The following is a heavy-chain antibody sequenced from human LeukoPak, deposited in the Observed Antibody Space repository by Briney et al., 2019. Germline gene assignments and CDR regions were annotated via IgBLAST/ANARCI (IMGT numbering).Heavy chain of an antibody. CDR2: IYHSGST. V-gene: IGHV4-38-2*02. CDR3: ARNIVVVPAAINWFDP. D-gene: IGHD2-2*01. CDR1: GYSISSGYY. J-gene: IGHJ5*02. Sequence: PSETLSLTCTVSGYSISSGYYRGWSRQPPGKGLECIGSIYHSGSTYYNPSLKSRVTISVDTSKNQFSLKLSSVTAADTAVYYCARNIVVVPAAINWFDPWGQGTLVTVSS.